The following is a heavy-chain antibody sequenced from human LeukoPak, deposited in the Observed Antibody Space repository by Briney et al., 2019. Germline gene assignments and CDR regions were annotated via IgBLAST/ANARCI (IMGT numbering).Heavy chain of an antibody. V-gene: IGHV1-69*05. J-gene: IGHJ3*02. CDR1: VGTFISYA. CDR3: ARDGTEGIVGATDDAFDI. CDR2: IIPFFGTA. Sequence: SVKVSFKSSVGTFISYAISWVRQAPGQGLEWMGGIIPFFGTANYAQKFQGRVTITTDESTSTAYMELSSLRSEDTAVYYCARDGTEGIVGATDDAFDIWGQGTMVTVSS. D-gene: IGHD1-26*01.